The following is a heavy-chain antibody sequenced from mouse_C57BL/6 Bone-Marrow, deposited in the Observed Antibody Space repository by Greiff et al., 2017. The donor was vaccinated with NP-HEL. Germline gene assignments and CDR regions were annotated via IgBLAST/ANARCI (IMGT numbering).Heavy chain of an antibody. CDR1: GYTFTSYG. CDR2: IYPRSGNT. D-gene: IGHD1-1*02. V-gene: IGHV1-81*01. J-gene: IGHJ2*01. Sequence: VHLVESGAELARPGASVKLSCKASGYTFTSYGISWVKQRTGQGLEWIGEIYPRSGNTYYNEKFKGKATLTADKSSSTAYMELRSLTSEDSAVYFCARRLLLYYFDYWGQGTTLTVSS. CDR3: ARRLLLYYFDY.